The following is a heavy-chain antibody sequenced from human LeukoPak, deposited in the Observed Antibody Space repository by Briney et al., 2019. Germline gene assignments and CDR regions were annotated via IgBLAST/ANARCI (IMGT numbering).Heavy chain of an antibody. D-gene: IGHD6-19*01. Sequence: ASVKVSCKTSENTFTTYDFNWVRQAPGQGLEWMGWMNPITGNTGYAQSFQGRVTMTTNTSISTAYMELSSLRCEDTAVYYCARGLLADRGKRNWFDPWGQGTLVIVS. J-gene: IGHJ5*02. V-gene: IGHV1-8*01. CDR2: MNPITGNT. CDR1: ENTFTTYD. CDR3: ARGLLADRGKRNWFDP.